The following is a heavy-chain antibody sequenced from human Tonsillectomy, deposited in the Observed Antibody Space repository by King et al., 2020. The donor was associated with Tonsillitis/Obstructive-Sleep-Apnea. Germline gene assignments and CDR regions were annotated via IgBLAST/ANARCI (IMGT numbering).Heavy chain of an antibody. CDR1: GGSFNNYA. CDR2: IIPKFGTT. V-gene: IGHV1-69*01. CDR3: TRDLKPTNVKGSVPQPFFAS. D-gene: IGHD6-13*01. J-gene: IGHJ4*02. Sequence: QVQLVQSGAEVKKPGSSVKVSCKASGGSFNNYAIAWVRQAPGQGLEWMGGIIPKFGTTNYSPKFQGRVTLTADESTTTGYMELTSLGSEETAIYIRTRDLKPTNVKGSVPQPFFASWGQGTLVTVSS.